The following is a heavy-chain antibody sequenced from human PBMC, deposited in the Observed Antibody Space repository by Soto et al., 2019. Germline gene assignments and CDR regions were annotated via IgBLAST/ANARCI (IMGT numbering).Heavy chain of an antibody. Sequence: EVQLLESRGALVHPGGSLRLSCAASGFTFSSYAMSWVRQVPGKGLEWVSSISGSGDSTHNADSVKGRVTISRDNAKNTLYLQLNSLTADDTAVYYCAKGGLYSGSWYEGYWGQGTLVTVSS. CDR3: AKGGLYSGSWYEGY. V-gene: IGHV3-23*01. D-gene: IGHD6-13*01. J-gene: IGHJ4*02. CDR1: GFTFSSYA. CDR2: ISGSGDST.